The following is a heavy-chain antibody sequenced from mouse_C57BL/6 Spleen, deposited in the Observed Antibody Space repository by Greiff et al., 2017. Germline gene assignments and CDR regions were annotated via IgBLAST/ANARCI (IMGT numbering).Heavy chain of an antibody. J-gene: IGHJ4*01. Sequence: VKLQQSGPGLVQPSQCLTITCTVSGFSLTSYGVHWVRQSPGKGLEWLGVIWRGGSTDYNAAFMSRLSNTKDNSKSQVFFTMNSLQADDTAIYYCAKNSSEDAMDYWGQGTSVTVSS. V-gene: IGHV2-5*01. CDR3: AKNSSEDAMDY. D-gene: IGHD2-10*02. CDR1: GFSLTSYG. CDR2: IWRGGST.